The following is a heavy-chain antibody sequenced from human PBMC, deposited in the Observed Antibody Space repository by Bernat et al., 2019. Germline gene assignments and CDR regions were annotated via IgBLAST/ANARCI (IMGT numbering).Heavy chain of an antibody. CDR1: GGSFSGYY. Sequence: QVQLQQWGAGLLKPSETLSLTCAVYGGSFSGYYWSWIRQPPGKGLEWIGEINHSGSTNYNTSLKSRVTISVDTSKNQFSLKLSSVTAADTAVYYWARGLRPLGYCSSTSCYGLGDVWGQGTTVTVSS. J-gene: IGHJ6*02. CDR2: INHSGST. D-gene: IGHD2-2*01. V-gene: IGHV4-34*01. CDR3: ARGLRPLGYCSSTSCYGLGDV.